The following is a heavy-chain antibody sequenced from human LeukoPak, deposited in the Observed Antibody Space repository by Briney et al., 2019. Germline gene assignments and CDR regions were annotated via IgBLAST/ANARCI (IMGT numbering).Heavy chain of an antibody. CDR2: IGISGVST. Sequence: PGGSLRLSCSASGFTFTSYAMHWVRQAPGKGLEYVSAIGISGVSTYYADSVKGRFTISRDNSKNTLYLQMSTLRAEDTAVYYCAKGQMDYWGQGTLVTVSS. V-gene: IGHV3-64D*06. J-gene: IGHJ4*02. D-gene: IGHD5-24*01. CDR3: AKGQMDY. CDR1: GFTFTSYA.